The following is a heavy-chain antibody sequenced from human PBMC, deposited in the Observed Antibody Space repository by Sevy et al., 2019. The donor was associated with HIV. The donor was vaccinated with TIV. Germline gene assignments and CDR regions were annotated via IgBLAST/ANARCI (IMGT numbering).Heavy chain of an antibody. CDR3: AKTEYTSGWFY. CDR1: GFSFYTYA. Sequence: GGSLRLSCPTSGFSFYTYAMTWVRQAPGKGLEWVASITDNGAKTFYADSVKGRFTISRDNSQSTLFLHMNSLRGDDTAVYFCAKTEYTSGWFYWGHGTLVTVSS. V-gene: IGHV3-23*01. CDR2: ITDNGAKT. D-gene: IGHD6-19*01. J-gene: IGHJ4*01.